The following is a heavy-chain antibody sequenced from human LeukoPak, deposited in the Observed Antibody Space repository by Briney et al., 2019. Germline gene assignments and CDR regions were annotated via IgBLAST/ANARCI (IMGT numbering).Heavy chain of an antibody. V-gene: IGHV4-39*01. D-gene: IGHD1-26*01. CDR2: IYYSGST. CDR3: ATRGNEVGAISFGY. J-gene: IGHJ4*02. Sequence: SGTLSLTCTVSGGSISSSSYYWGWIRQPPGKGLEWIGSIYYSGSTYYNPSLKSRVTISVDTSKNQFSLKLSSVTAADTAVYYCATRGNEVGAISFGYWGQGTLVTVSS. CDR1: GGSISSSSYY.